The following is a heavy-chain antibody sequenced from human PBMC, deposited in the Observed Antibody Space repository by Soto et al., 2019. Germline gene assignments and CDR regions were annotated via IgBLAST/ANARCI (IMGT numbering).Heavy chain of an antibody. V-gene: IGHV3-73*02. D-gene: IGHD5-12*01. CDR1: GFTLSSSA. Sequence: EVQLVESGGGLVQPGGSLKLSCAASGFTLSSSAIHWVRQASGKGLEWVGRIRTKANNYATAFGASVKGSFTISRDDSKNTAYLQMNSLKLEDTAVSYCTSTKSLWIYWGQGTTVTVSS. CDR3: TSTKSLWIY. CDR2: IRTKANNYAT. J-gene: IGHJ6*02.